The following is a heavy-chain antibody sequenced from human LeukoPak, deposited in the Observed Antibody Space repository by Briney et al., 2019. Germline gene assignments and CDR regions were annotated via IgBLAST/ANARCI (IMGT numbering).Heavy chain of an antibody. CDR3: AREGWANYGSGKSYYYGMDV. CDR1: GFTFSSYS. J-gene: IGHJ6*02. V-gene: IGHV3-48*02. CDR2: ISSSSSTI. D-gene: IGHD3-10*01. Sequence: PGGSLRLSCAASGFTFSSYSMNWVRQAPGKGLEWVSYISSSSSTIYYADSVKGRFTISRDNAKNSLYLQMNSLRDEDTAVYYCAREGWANYGSGKSYYYGMDVWGQGTTVTVSS.